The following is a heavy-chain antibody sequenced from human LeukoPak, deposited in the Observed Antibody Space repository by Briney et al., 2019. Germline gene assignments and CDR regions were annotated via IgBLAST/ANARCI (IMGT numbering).Heavy chain of an antibody. V-gene: IGHV3-64D*06. CDR1: GFTFSSYA. CDR3: VKGELLWFGELNPDAFDI. D-gene: IGHD3-10*01. J-gene: IGHJ3*02. Sequence: GGSLRLSCSASGFTFSSYAMHWVRQAPGKGLEYVSAISSNGGSTYYADSVKGRFTISRDKSKNTLYLQMSSLRAEDTAVYYCVKGELLWFGELNPDAFDIWGQGTMVTVSS. CDR2: ISSNGGST.